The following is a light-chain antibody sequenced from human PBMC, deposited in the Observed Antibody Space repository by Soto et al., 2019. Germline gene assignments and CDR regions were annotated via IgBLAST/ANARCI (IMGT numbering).Light chain of an antibody. V-gene: IGLV3-21*02. J-gene: IGLJ2*01. CDR3: QVWDSSSDHVV. CDR2: DDR. CDR1: NIRSKT. Sequence: SYELTQPPSVSVAPGQTAMMTWGGNNIRSKTVQWYQQKPGQAPVLVVSDDRSRPSGIPERFSGSNSGNTATLTISTVAAGDEADYFCQVWDSSSDHVVFGGGTKLTVL.